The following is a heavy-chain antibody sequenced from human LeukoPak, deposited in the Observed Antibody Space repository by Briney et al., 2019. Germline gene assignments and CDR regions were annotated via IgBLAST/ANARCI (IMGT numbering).Heavy chain of an antibody. V-gene: IGHV4-34*01. CDR1: GGSFSGYY. Sequence: PSETLSLTCAVYGGSFSGYYWSWIRQPPGKGLEWIGEINHSGSTNYNPSLKSRVTISVDTSKNQFSLKLSSVTAADTAVYYCARGPIERSSCWPRDYYYYYYMDVWGKGTTVTVSS. CDR2: INHSGST. J-gene: IGHJ6*03. CDR3: ARGPIERSSCWPRDYYYYYYMDV. D-gene: IGHD6-19*01.